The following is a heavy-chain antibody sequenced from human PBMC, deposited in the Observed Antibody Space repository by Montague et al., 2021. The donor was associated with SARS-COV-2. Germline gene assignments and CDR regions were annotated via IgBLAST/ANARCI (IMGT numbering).Heavy chain of an antibody. CDR3: ARAPYYGPGKPYQFDY. CDR2: SYHSGTT. CDR1: GYSINSNYY. J-gene: IGHJ4*02. Sequence: SETLSLTCTVSGYSINSNYYWGWIRQPPGKGLEWIGCSYHSGTTXXHPSLKSRVTISLDTSNNHFSLKVTSATAADTAVYYCARAPYYGPGKPYQFDYWGRGTLVTVSS. V-gene: IGHV4-38-2*02. D-gene: IGHD3-10*01.